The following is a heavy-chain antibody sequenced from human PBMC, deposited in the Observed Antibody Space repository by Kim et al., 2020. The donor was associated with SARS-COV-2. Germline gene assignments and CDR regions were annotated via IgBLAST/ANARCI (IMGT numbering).Heavy chain of an antibody. CDR2: INHSGST. D-gene: IGHD3-22*01. Sequence: SETLSLTCAVYGGSFSGYYWSWIRQPPGKGLEWIGEINHSGSTNYNPSLKSRVTISVDTSKNQFSLKLSSVTAADTAVYYCARGPTRYYYDSSGYIPNWGQGTLVTVSS. V-gene: IGHV4-34*01. CDR1: GGSFSGYY. CDR3: ARGPTRYYYDSSGYIPN. J-gene: IGHJ4*02.